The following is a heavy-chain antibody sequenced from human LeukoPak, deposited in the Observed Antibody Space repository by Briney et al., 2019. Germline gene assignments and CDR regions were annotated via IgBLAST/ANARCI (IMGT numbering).Heavy chain of an antibody. D-gene: IGHD3-16*02. CDR3: AREFEDYDYVWGSYRYRHYFDY. J-gene: IGHJ4*02. V-gene: IGHV3-7*01. CDR1: GFTFSSYW. Sequence: GGSLRLSCAASGFTFSSYWMSWVRQAPGKGLEWVANIKQDGSEKYYVDSVKGRFTISRDNAKNSLYLQMNSLRAEDTAVYYCAREFEDYDYVWGSYRYRHYFDYWGQGTLVTVPS. CDR2: IKQDGSEK.